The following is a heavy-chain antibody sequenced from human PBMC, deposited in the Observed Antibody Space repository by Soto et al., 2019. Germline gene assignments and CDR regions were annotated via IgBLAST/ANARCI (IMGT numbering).Heavy chain of an antibody. CDR3: ARAWCSSGAGGMDV. Sequence: QVQLVAAGGGVVQRGRSLRLSCAASGFTFSSYAMHWVRQAPGKGLEWVAVISYDGSNKYYADSVKGRFTISRDNSKSTRYLQMNSLRAEDTAVYYCARAWCSSGAGGMDVWGQGTTVAVS. D-gene: IGHD6-19*01. J-gene: IGHJ6*02. V-gene: IGHV3-30-3*01. CDR2: ISYDGSNK. CDR1: GFTFSSYA.